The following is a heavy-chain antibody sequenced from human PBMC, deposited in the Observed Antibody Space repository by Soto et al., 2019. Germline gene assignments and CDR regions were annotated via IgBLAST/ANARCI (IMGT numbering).Heavy chain of an antibody. D-gene: IGHD1-1*01. J-gene: IGHJ4*02. CDR3: VRDKRTISGIFPGY. CDR1: GFDVTTNG. CDR2: VVTGVAT. V-gene: IGHV3-53*01. Sequence: LGGAVSLSGFRSGFDVTTNGMRWVLQGTGKGLGGVSIVVTGVATHYAASVKGRFTISRDSSKNTVHLQMNNVRAEDTAVYYCVRDKRTISGIFPGYWGQGPQVTVSS.